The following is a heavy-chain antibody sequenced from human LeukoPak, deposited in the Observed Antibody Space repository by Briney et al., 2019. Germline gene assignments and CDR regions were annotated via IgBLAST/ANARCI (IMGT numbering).Heavy chain of an antibody. CDR2: IYYSGST. J-gene: IGHJ4*02. CDR1: GGSVSSGSYY. Sequence: SETLSLTCTVSGGSVSSGSYYWSWIRQHPGKGLEWIGYIYYSGSTNYNPSLKSRVTISVDTSKNQFSLKLSPVTAADTAVYYCAEFNYFDWLGVMTHGDYWGQGTLVTVSS. D-gene: IGHD3-9*01. CDR3: AEFNYFDWLGVMTHGDY. V-gene: IGHV4-61*01.